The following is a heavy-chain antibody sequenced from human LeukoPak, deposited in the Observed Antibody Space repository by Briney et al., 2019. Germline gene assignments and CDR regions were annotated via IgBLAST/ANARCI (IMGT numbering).Heavy chain of an antibody. V-gene: IGHV1-18*01. CDR2: ISAYNGNT. D-gene: IGHD3-10*01. CDR1: GYTFISYG. CDR3: ARRSRRQYYYGSGSPPFDAFDI. J-gene: IGHJ3*02. Sequence: ASVKVSCKASGYTFISYGISWVRQAPGQGLEWMGWISAYNGNTNYAQKLQGRVTITTDTSTNTAYMELRSLRSDDTAVYYCARRSRRQYYYGSGSPPFDAFDIWGQGTMVTVSS.